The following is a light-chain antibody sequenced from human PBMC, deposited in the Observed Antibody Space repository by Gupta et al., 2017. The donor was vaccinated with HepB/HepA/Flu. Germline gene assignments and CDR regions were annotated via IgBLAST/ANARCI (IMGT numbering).Light chain of an antibody. V-gene: IGKV3-20*01. CDR2: AAS. J-gene: IGKJ4*01. CDR3: QQYDNSVT. Sequence: IVLTQSPGTLSLSPGERATLSCRASQSVTSNFLAWFQQKPGQAPRLLIFAASYRATGIPDRCSGSGSGTDFTLTISRLEPEDYAVYYCQQYDNSVTFGGGTKVEIK. CDR1: QSVTSNF.